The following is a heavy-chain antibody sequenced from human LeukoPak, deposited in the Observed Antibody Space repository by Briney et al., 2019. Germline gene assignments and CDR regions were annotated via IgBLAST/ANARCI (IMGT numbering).Heavy chain of an antibody. V-gene: IGHV1-46*01. CDR3: ARDNSVRDTAWWFDP. CDR2: INPSGDNT. J-gene: IGHJ5*02. D-gene: IGHD3-10*01. CDR1: GYTFTNNF. Sequence: GASVKVSCKASGYTFTNNFMHWVRQAPGQGLEWIGIINPSGDNTWYAQKFQGRVTMTRDMATSTDYLEVSSLRSEDTAVYFCARDNSVRDTAWWFDPWGQGTLVTVSS.